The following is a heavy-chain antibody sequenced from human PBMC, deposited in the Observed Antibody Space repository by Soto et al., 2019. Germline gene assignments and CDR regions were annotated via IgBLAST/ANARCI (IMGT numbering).Heavy chain of an antibody. CDR1: GGSFSGYY. J-gene: IGHJ6*02. CDR2: INHSGST. CDR3: ARLVGATGYYGMDV. D-gene: IGHD1-26*01. Sequence: PSETLSLTCAVYGGSFSGYYWSWIRQPPGKGLEWIGEINHSGSTNYNPSLKSRVTISVDTSKNQFSLKLSSVTAADTAVYYCARLVGATGYYGMDVWGQGTTVTVSS. V-gene: IGHV4-34*01.